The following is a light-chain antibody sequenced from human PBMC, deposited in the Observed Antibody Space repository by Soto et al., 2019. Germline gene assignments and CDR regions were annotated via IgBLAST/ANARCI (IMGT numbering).Light chain of an antibody. CDR2: GVS. Sequence: QSVLTQPASVSGSPGQSITISCTGTSSDVESYSLVSWYQQHPGRAPKLMIYGVSKRPSGVSNRFSGSKSGNTASLTISGLQAEDEADYYCCSYAGSSTYVFGTGTKVTVL. CDR1: SSDVESYSL. CDR3: CSYAGSSTYV. J-gene: IGLJ1*01. V-gene: IGLV2-23*02.